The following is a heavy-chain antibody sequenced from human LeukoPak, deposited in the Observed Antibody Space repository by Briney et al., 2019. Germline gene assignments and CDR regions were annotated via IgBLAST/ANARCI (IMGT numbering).Heavy chain of an antibody. V-gene: IGHV3-33*01. CDR1: GFTFSGHG. J-gene: IGHJ4*02. D-gene: IGHD6-19*01. Sequence: GGSLRLSCAASGFTFSGHGMHWIRQAPGKGLEWVAVIWHDGSKQLYADSVKGRFSISRDDSTSTLYLQMNSLRAEDTAVYYCAREDSSGWFSAHWGQGTLVTVSP. CDR3: AREDSSGWFSAH. CDR2: IWHDGSKQ.